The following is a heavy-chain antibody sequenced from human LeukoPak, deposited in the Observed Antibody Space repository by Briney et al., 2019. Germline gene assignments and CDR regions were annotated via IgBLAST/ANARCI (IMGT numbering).Heavy chain of an antibody. V-gene: IGHV5-51*01. CDR2: IYPGDSDT. CDR3: ARGGGLYCSSTSCYLTYYDFWSGSPTFDP. J-gene: IGHJ5*02. Sequence: GESLKISCKGSGYSFTSYWIGWVRQMPGKGLEWMGIIYPGDSDTRYSPSFQGQVTISADKSISTAYLQWSSLKASDTAMYYCARGGGLYCSSTSCYLTYYDFWSGSPTFDPWGQGTLVTVSS. D-gene: IGHD3-3*01. CDR1: GYSFTSYW.